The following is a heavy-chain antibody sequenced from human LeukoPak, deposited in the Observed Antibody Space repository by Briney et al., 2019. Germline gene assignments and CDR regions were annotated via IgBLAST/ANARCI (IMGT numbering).Heavy chain of an antibody. CDR1: GFSLSGYA. V-gene: IGHV3-23*05. CDR3: AKDLTYGDGRWEFVP. J-gene: IGHJ5*02. CDR2: ILSSGTT. D-gene: IGHD4-17*01. Sequence: GGSLRLSCVASGFSLSGYAMSWVRQAPGKGPEWVSGILSSGTTYYSDSVKGRFTISRDSSKNTLYLQMNSLRSEDTAIYSCAKDLTYGDGRWEFVPWGQGTPVTVSS.